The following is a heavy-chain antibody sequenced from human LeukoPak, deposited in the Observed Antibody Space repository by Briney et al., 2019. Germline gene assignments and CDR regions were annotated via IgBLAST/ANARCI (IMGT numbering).Heavy chain of an antibody. Sequence: KTGGSLRLSCAASGFTFSSYSMNWVRQAPGKGLEWVSSISSSSSYIYYADSVKGRFTISRDNAKNSLYLQMNSLRAEDTAVYYCARDPTLHRSGLNWFDPWGQGTLVTVSS. CDR3: ARDPTLHRSGLNWFDP. CDR1: GFTFSSYS. V-gene: IGHV3-21*01. J-gene: IGHJ5*02. CDR2: ISSSSSYI. D-gene: IGHD6-19*01.